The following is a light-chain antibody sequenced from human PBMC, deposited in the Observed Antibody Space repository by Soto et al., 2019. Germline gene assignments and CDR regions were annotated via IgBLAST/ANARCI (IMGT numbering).Light chain of an antibody. Sequence: QSALTQPASVSGSPGQSITISCTGTSSDVGGSNFVSWYQQHPGKPPQLLIYDVNHRPSGVSNRFSGSKSGNSASLTISGLQAEHESDYFCSSFTSSSTTVFGTGTKLTVL. CDR1: SSDVGGSNF. CDR2: DVN. CDR3: SSFTSSSTTV. J-gene: IGLJ1*01. V-gene: IGLV2-14*03.